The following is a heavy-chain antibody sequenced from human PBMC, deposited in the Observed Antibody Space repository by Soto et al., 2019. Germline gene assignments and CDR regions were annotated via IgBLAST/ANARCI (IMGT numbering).Heavy chain of an antibody. CDR2: IYPGDSDT. CDR1: GYSFTSYW. Sequence: GESLNISCNGSGYSFTSYWIGWVRQMPGKGLEWMGIIYPGDSDTRYSPSFQGQVTISADKSISTAYLQWSSLKASDTAMYYCARQHYDILTGLSGNFDYWGQGTLVTVSS. CDR3: ARQHYDILTGLSGNFDY. V-gene: IGHV5-51*01. D-gene: IGHD3-9*01. J-gene: IGHJ4*02.